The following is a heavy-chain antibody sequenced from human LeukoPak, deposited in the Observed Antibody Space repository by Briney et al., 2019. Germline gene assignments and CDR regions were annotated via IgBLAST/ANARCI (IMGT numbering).Heavy chain of an antibody. CDR1: GFTFINYA. V-gene: IGHV3-23*01. J-gene: IGHJ4*02. CDR3: ARATYDY. CDR2: ISGSGDST. Sequence: GGSLRLSCAASGFTFINYAMTWVRQAPGKGLEWVSAISGSGDSTLNADSVKGRFTISRDNSKNTLYLQMNSLRAEDTAVYYCARATYDYWGQGTLVTVSS.